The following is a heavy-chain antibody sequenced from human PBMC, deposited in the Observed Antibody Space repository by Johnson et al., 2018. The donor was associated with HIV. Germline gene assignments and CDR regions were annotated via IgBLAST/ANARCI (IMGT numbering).Heavy chain of an antibody. Sequence: EVQLVESGGGLVQPGGSLRPSCAASGFTFSSYAMSWVRQAPGKGLEWVSAISGSGGSTYYADSVKGRFPISRDNSKNTLYLQMNSLRAEDTAVYYCAKDSLTPSYYDYVWGSYRAFDIWGQGTMVTVSS. CDR1: GFTFSSYA. D-gene: IGHD3-16*01. V-gene: IGHV3-23*04. CDR2: ISGSGGST. CDR3: AKDSLTPSYYDYVWGSYRAFDI. J-gene: IGHJ3*02.